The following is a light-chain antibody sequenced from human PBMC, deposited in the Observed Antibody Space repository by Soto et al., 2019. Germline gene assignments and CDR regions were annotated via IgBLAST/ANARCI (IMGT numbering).Light chain of an antibody. CDR3: QQSYSFPWT. CDR2: GES. J-gene: IGKJ1*01. V-gene: IGKV1-39*01. Sequence: DIQMTQSPSSLSASVGERVTITCRASQVISTYLNWYQQKPGKAPSLLIYGESSLQGGVPSRFSGSGSGTEFSLTISSLQPEDLATYYCQQSYSFPWTFGQGTQVTIK. CDR1: QVISTY.